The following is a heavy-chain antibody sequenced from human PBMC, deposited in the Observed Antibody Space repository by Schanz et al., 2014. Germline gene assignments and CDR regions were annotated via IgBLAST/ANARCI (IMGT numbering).Heavy chain of an antibody. V-gene: IGHV3-48*01. CDR2: ISGSSRTI. J-gene: IGHJ4*02. Sequence: EVHLLESGGGLIQPGGSLRLSCAASGFGFSSYSMNWVRQAPGKGLEWVSYISGSSRTIYYADSMKGRFTVSRDNAENALYLQMNSLRAEDTGLYFCARGGSGSHYRLDYWGQGTLVTVSS. CDR1: GFGFSSYS. D-gene: IGHD1-26*01. CDR3: ARGGSGSHYRLDY.